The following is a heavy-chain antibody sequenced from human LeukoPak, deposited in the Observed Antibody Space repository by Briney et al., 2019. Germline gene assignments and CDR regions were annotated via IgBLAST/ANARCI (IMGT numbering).Heavy chain of an antibody. V-gene: IGHV4-59*01. Sequence: SETLSLTCTVSTYSISSGFYWGCIRQSPGKGLEWIGYISYSGSTDYNPSLKSRVTISGDTSKNQFSLKLRSVTAADTAVYYCARDRHWTNDWVFDYWGQGTLVTVSS. CDR1: TYSISSGFY. D-gene: IGHD1/OR15-1a*01. CDR3: ARDRHWTNDWVFDY. CDR2: ISYSGST. J-gene: IGHJ4*02.